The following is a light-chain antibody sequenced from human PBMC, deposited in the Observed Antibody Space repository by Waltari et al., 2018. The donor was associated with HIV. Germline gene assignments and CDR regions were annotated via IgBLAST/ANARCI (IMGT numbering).Light chain of an antibody. J-gene: IGKJ2*01. CDR3: QQYYTLPYT. Sequence: DIAMTHSPDSVVVSLGERATINCKSRRSLLETYKKKNYLAWYQQKAGNSPKLIMYWASTRESGVPGRFSGSGSGTDFTLTITDVQPDDVAIYYCQQYYTLPYTFGQGTKLEI. V-gene: IGKV4-1*01. CDR2: WAS. CDR1: RSLLETYKKKNY.